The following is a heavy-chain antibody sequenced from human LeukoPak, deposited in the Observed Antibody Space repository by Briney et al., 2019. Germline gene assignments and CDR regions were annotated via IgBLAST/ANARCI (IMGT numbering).Heavy chain of an antibody. D-gene: IGHD2-15*01. CDR2: IYYSGST. V-gene: IGHV4-30-4*01. Sequence: SETLSLTCTVSGGSISSGDYYWSWIRQPPGKGLEWIGYIYYSGSTYYNPSLKSRVTISVDTSKNQFSLKLSSVTAADTAVYYCARGSYIEYYYYGMDVWGQGTTVTVSS. CDR1: GGSISSGDYY. CDR3: ARGSYIEYYYYGMDV. J-gene: IGHJ6*02.